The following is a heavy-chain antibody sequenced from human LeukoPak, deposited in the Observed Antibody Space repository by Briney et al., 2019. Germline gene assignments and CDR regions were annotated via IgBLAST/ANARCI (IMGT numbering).Heavy chain of an antibody. CDR1: GGSISSSSYY. V-gene: IGHV4-39*01. D-gene: IGHD6-13*01. Sequence: PSETLSLTCTVSGGSISSSSYYWGWIRQPPGKGLEWIGSIYYSGSTYYNPSLKSRVTISVDTSKNQFSLKLSSVTAADTAVYYCARLYSSSQGFDPWGQGTLVTVSS. J-gene: IGHJ5*02. CDR3: ARLYSSSQGFDP. CDR2: IYYSGST.